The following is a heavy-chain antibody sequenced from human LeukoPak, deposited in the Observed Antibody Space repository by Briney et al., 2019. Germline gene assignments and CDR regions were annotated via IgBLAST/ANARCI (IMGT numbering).Heavy chain of an antibody. Sequence: GGSLKLSCAASGFTFSGSAMHWVRQASGKGLEWVGRIRSKANSYATAYAASVKGRFTISRDDSKNTAYLQMNGLKTEDTAVYYCTRLDYYDSSGYYPRDYWGQGTLVTVSS. V-gene: IGHV3-73*01. J-gene: IGHJ4*02. CDR1: GFTFSGSA. CDR2: IRSKANSYAT. D-gene: IGHD3-22*01. CDR3: TRLDYYDSSGYYPRDY.